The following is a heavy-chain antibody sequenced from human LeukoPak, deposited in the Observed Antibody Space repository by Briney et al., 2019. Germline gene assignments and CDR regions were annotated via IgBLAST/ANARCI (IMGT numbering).Heavy chain of an antibody. CDR2: IKQDGSEK. Sequence: PGGSLRLSCAASEFTFSTYWMSWVRQAPGKGLEWVADIKQDGSEKYYVDSVKGRFTISRQNAKNSLFLQMNSLRAEDTAAYYCARHRSGGSQDDAFDIWGQGTMVTVSS. CDR1: EFTFSTYW. V-gene: IGHV3-7*01. J-gene: IGHJ3*02. CDR3: ARHRSGGSQDDAFDI. D-gene: IGHD2-15*01.